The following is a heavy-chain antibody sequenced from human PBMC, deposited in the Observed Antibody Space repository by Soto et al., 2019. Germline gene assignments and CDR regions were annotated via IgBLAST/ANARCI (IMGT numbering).Heavy chain of an antibody. CDR2: SRNRVNSHTT. J-gene: IGHJ6*01. Sequence: EVQLVESGGGLVQPGGSLRLSCAASGFTFSDHYMDWVRQAPGKGLEWVARSRNRVNSHTTEYAASVTGRFTISRDESKISLYLQMNSLTIEDTGVYYCTRGLLGGATSYTFHGMDVWGQGTTVTVSS. CDR1: GFTFSDHY. D-gene: IGHD1-26*01. CDR3: TRGLLGGATSYTFHGMDV. V-gene: IGHV3-72*01.